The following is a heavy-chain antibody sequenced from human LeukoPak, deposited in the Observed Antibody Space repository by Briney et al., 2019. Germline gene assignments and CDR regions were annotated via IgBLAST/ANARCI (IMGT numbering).Heavy chain of an antibody. CDR3: ARGGSIFGVVIKFDY. CDR2: IYYSGST. D-gene: IGHD3-3*01. CDR1: GGSIGSSSYY. V-gene: IGHV4-39*01. Sequence: SETLSLTCTVSGGSIGSSSYYWGWIRQPPGKGLEWIGSIYYSGSTYYNPSLKSRVTISVDTSKNQFSLKLSSVTAADTAVYYCARGGSIFGVVIKFDYWGQGTLVTVSS. J-gene: IGHJ4*02.